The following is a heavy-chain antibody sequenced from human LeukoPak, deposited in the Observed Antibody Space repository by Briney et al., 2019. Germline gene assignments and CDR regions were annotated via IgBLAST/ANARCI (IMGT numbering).Heavy chain of an antibody. Sequence: GGSLRLSCAASGFTFSSYAMSWVRKPQGRGREWAPVISVVGVGHHSEDSVKGRFTISRDNSKKGRFTISRDNSKNTLYLQMNSLRAEDTAVYYCAKGNTMYTAYNFDYWGQGTLVTVST. J-gene: IGHJ4*02. CDR3: AKGNTMYTAYNFDY. D-gene: IGHD3-10*02. V-gene: IGHV3-23*01. CDR2: ISVVGVGH. CDR1: GFTFSSYA.